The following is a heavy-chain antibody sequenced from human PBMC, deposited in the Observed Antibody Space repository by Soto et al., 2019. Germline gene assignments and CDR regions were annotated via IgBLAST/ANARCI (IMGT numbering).Heavy chain of an antibody. CDR2: IYYSGST. J-gene: IGHJ6*02. CDR3: ARIDYNYYYGVDV. CDR1: GGSISSSSYY. Sequence: SETLSLTCTVSGGSISSSSYYWGWIRQPPGKGLEWIGSIYYSGSTYYNPSLKSRVTISVDTSKNQFSLKLSSVTAADTAVYYCARIDYNYYYGVDVWGQGTTVTVSS. V-gene: IGHV4-39*01.